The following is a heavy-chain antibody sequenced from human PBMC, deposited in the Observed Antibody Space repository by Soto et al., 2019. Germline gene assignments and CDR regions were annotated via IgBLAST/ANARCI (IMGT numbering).Heavy chain of an antibody. V-gene: IGHV1-3*01. CDR3: ARDSFAASVLVAESAFDI. CDR2: INAGNGNT. D-gene: IGHD2-15*01. Sequence: ASVKVSCKASGYTFTSYAMHWVRQAPGQRLEWMGWINAGNGNTKYSQKFQGRVTITRDTSASTAYMELSSLRSEDTAVYYCARDSFAASVLVAESAFDIWGQGTMVTVSS. CDR1: GYTFTSYA. J-gene: IGHJ3*02.